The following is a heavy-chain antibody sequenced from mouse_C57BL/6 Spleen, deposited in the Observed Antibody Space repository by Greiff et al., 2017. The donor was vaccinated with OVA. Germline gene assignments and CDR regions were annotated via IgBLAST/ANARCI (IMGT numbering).Heavy chain of an antibody. J-gene: IGHJ3*01. CDR2: IWSDGST. D-gene: IGHD2-1*01. CDR1: GFSLTSYG. V-gene: IGHV2-6-1*01. CDR3: ARQDGNYISSWFAY. Sequence: QGQLQQSGPGLVAPSQSLSITCTVSGFSLTSYGVHWVRQPPGKGLEWLVVIWSDGSTTYNSALKSRLSISKDNSKSQVFLKMNSLQTDDTAMYYCARQDGNYISSWFAYWGQGTLVTVSA.